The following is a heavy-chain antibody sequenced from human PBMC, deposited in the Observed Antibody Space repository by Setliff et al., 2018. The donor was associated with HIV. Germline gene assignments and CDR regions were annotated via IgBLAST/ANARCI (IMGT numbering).Heavy chain of an antibody. D-gene: IGHD3-10*01. CDR2: INVGNGDT. CDR3: ASGALLAVFDFDH. V-gene: IGHV1-3*01. J-gene: IGHJ4*02. CDR1: GYTFTTYS. Sequence: ASVKVSCKASGYTFTTYSLHWGRQAPGHSLEWMGWINVGNGDTKYSPELQGRISITRDTSANTAYMELSSLRSDDTAVYFCASGALLAVFDFDHWGQGTQVTVSS.